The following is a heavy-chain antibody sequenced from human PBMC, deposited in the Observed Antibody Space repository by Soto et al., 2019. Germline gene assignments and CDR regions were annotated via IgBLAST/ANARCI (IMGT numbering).Heavy chain of an antibody. V-gene: IGHV4-34*01. J-gene: IGHJ2*01. D-gene: IGHD2-15*01. CDR2: INHSGST. Sequence: QVQLQQWGAGLLKPSETLSLTCAVYGGSFSGLYWSWIRQPPGKGLEWIGEINHSGSTNSNPSPKSRVTISADTSTNQFSLQLSSVTAADTAEYYCVSTLGSCTGGSCNWDFDLWCRGTLVTVSS. CDR3: VSTLGSCTGGSCNWDFDL. CDR1: GGSFSGLY.